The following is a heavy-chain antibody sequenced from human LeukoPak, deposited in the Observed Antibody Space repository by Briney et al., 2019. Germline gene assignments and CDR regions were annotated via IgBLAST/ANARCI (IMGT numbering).Heavy chain of an antibody. CDR3: ARDRIYCSSTSCYGGNDY. D-gene: IGHD2-2*01. V-gene: IGHV1-18*01. CDR2: ISAYNGNT. CDR1: GYTFTSYG. J-gene: IGHJ4*02. Sequence: ASVKVSCKASGYTFTSYGISWVRQAPGQGLEWMGWISAYNGNTNYAQKLQGRVTMTTDTSTSTAYMELRSLRSDDTAVHYCARDRIYCSSTSCYGGNDYWGQGTLVTVSS.